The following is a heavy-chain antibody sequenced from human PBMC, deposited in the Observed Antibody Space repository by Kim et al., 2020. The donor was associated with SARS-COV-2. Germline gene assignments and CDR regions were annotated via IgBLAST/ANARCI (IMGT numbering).Heavy chain of an antibody. CDR3: ASALNGDSFDY. D-gene: IGHD4-17*01. Sequence: TYNPPLKDPVNISVYTSKNPFSLKLSSVTAADTAVYYCASALNGDSFDYWGQGTLVTVSS. V-gene: IGHV4-59*01. J-gene: IGHJ4*02.